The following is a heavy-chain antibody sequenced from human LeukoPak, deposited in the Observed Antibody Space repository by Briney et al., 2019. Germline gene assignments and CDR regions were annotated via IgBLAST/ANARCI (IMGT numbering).Heavy chain of an antibody. CDR1: GFTFSSYG. V-gene: IGHV3-33*01. CDR2: IWYDGSNK. Sequence: GGSLRLSCAASGFTFSSYGMHWVRQAPGKGLEWVAVIWYDGSNKYYADSVKGRFTISRDNSKNTLYLQMNSLRAEDTAVYYCARFGRDGYIFPYWGQGTLVTVSS. D-gene: IGHD5-24*01. J-gene: IGHJ4*02. CDR3: ARFGRDGYIFPY.